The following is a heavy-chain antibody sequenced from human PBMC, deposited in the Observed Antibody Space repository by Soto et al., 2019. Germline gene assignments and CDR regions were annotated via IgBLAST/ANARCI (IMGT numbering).Heavy chain of an antibody. V-gene: IGHV5-10-1*01. CDR2: IDPSDSYT. D-gene: IGHD6-13*01. Sequence: PGESLKISCKGSGYSFTSYWISWVRQMPGKGLEWMGRIDPSDSYTNYSPSFQGHVTISADKSISTAYLQWSSLKASDTAMYYCARHVSIAEAGPYYYYYYGMDVWGQGTTVTVSS. J-gene: IGHJ6*02. CDR1: GYSFTSYW. CDR3: ARHVSIAEAGPYYYYYYGMDV.